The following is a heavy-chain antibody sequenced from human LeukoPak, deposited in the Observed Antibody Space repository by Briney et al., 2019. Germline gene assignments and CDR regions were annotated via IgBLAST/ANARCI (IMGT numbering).Heavy chain of an antibody. CDR2: ISHSGRTM. J-gene: IGHJ6*03. D-gene: IGHD2-8*01. V-gene: IGHV3-11*01. CDR1: GFTFSDYY. Sequence: GGSLRLFCAASGFTFSDYYMSWIRQAPGKWLEWVSYISHSGRTMYYADSVKGRFTISRDNAKNSLYLQMNSLRAGDTAVYYCARDSIVRGNIGNDMDVWGKGTTVTVSS. CDR3: ARDSIVRGNIGNDMDV.